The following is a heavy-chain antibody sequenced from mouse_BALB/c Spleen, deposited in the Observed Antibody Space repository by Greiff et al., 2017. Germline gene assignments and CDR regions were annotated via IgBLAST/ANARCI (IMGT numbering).Heavy chain of an antibody. J-gene: IGHJ4*01. CDR2: INPSSGYT. Sequence: VQLMESGAELARPGASVKMSCKASGYTFTSYSMHWVKQRPGQGLEWIGYINPSSGYTNYNQKFKDKATLTADKSSSTAYMQLSSLTSEDSAVYDGARLSGAYDNDRGADAMDYWGQGTSVTVSS. D-gene: IGHD2-4*01. CDR1: GYTFTSYS. CDR3: ARLSGAYDNDRGADAMDY. V-gene: IGHV1-4*01.